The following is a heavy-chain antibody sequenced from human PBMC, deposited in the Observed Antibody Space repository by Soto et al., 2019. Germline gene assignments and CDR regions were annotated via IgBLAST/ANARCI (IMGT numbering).Heavy chain of an antibody. CDR1: GFTFSDYA. V-gene: IGHV3-23*01. CDR2: ISGTGANT. Sequence: PGGSLRLSCAASGFTFSDYAMTWLRQAPEKGLEWVSSISGTGANTYYADSVRGRFAISRDNSKNTLYLQMGSLRAEDTAVYYCAKPNLNCSSTSCYDYWGQGTLVTVSS. J-gene: IGHJ4*02. CDR3: AKPNLNCSSTSCYDY. D-gene: IGHD2-2*01.